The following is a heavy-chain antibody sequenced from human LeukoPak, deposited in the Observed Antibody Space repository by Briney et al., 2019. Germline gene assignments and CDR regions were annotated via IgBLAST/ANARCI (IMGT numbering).Heavy chain of an antibody. V-gene: IGHV3-21*01. D-gene: IGHD3-10*01. CDR3: ASVDYYGSGNYYNDVDY. CDR2: ISSSSSYI. J-gene: IGHJ4*02. Sequence: GGSLRLSCAASGFTFSSYSMNWVRQAPGEGLEWVSSISSSSSYIYYADSVKGRFTISRDNAKNSLYLQMNSLRAEDTALYYCASVDYYGSGNYYNDVDYWGQGTLVTVSS. CDR1: GFTFSSYS.